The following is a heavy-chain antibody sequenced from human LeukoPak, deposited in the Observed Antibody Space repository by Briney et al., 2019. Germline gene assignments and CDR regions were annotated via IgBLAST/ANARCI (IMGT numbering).Heavy chain of an antibody. Sequence: GGSLRLSCAASGFTLSSYAMSWVRQAPGKGLEWVSAISGSGGSTYYADSVKGRFTISRDNSKNTLYLQMNSLRAEDTAVYYCAKAPQVHSITIFGVVAIDYWGQGTLVTVSS. D-gene: IGHD3-3*01. CDR1: GFTLSSYA. J-gene: IGHJ4*02. CDR2: ISGSGGST. V-gene: IGHV3-23*01. CDR3: AKAPQVHSITIFGVVAIDY.